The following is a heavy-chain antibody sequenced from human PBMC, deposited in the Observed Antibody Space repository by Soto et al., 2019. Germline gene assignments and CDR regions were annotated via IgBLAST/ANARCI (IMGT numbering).Heavy chain of an antibody. J-gene: IGHJ5*02. CDR2: ISYDGSNK. CDR3: ARALNQQLDSRWFDP. V-gene: IGHV3-30-3*01. Sequence: QVQLVESGGGVVQPGRSLRLSCAASGFTFSSYAMHWVRQAPGKGLEWVAVISYDGSNKYYADSVKGRFTISRDNSKNPRSPQMNSLGAEDTVVYYCARALNQQLDSRWFDPWGQGTLVTVSS. D-gene: IGHD6-13*01. CDR1: GFTFSSYA.